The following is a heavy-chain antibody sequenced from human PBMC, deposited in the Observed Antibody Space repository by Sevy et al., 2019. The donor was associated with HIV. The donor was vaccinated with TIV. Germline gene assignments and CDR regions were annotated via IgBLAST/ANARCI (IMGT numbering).Heavy chain of an antibody. CDR1: GGSISSSRHY. D-gene: IGHD3-16*01. CDR3: ARLPLGNWFDL. CDR2: RFYSGGA. Sequence: SETPLTCTVSGGSISSSRHYWGWIRQSPGKRLEWIGSRFYSGGAYYNPSLQSRVTMSVVTSNNQFSLNVNSVTAAETAVYYCARLPLGNWFDLWGQGILVTVSS. J-gene: IGHJ5*02. V-gene: IGHV4-39*01.